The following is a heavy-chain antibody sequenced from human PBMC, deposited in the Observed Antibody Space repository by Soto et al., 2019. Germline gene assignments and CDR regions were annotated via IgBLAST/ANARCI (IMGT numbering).Heavy chain of an antibody. CDR1: GYTFTSYY. D-gene: IGHD2-15*01. J-gene: IGHJ2*01. CDR2: INPSGTGA. Sequence: QVQLVQSGAEVKKPGASVKVSCKASGYTFTSYYTHWVRQAPGLGLEWMGMINPSGTGAYFAQKFQGRVTMTSDTSTSSVYMELSSLRSEDTAVYYCTRAPGVGYWYFDLWGHGTLVTVSS. CDR3: TRAPGVGYWYFDL. V-gene: IGHV1-46*01.